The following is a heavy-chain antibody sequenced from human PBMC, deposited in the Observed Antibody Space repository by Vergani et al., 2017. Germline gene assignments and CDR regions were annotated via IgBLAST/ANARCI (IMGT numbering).Heavy chain of an antibody. Sequence: QVQLQESGPGLVKPSETLSLTCTVSGGSISSYYWSWIRQPPGKGLEWIGYIYYSGSTNYNPSLKSRVTISVDTSKNQFSLKLSSVTAADTAVYYCAREPGIAAAGDAFDIWGQGIMVTVSS. V-gene: IGHV4-59*08. CDR1: GGSISSYY. CDR3: AREPGIAAAGDAFDI. CDR2: IYYSGST. J-gene: IGHJ3*02. D-gene: IGHD6-13*01.